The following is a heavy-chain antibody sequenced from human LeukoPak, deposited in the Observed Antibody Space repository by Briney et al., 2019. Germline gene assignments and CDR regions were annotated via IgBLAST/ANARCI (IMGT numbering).Heavy chain of an antibody. CDR1: GGSISSGGYY. V-gene: IGHV4-61*02. D-gene: IGHD3-3*01. CDR2: IYTSGST. J-gene: IGHJ1*01. CDR3: ATSYYDFWSGYYRAEYFQH. Sequence: PSETLSLTCTVSGGSISSGGYYWSWIRQPPGKGLEWIGRIYTSGSTNYNPSLKSRVTISVDTSKNQFSLRLSSVTAADTAVYYCATSYYDFWSGYYRAEYFQHWGQGTLVTVSS.